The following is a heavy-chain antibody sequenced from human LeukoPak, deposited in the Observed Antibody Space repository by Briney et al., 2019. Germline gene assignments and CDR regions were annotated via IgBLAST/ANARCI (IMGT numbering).Heavy chain of an antibody. D-gene: IGHD1-14*01. V-gene: IGHV3-48*01. J-gene: IGHJ5*02. CDR3: ASGIDR. Sequence: GGSLRLSCAASGFTFSSYSMNWVRQAPGKGLEWVSYISISSSTIYYADSVKGRFTISRDNAKNSLYLQMNSLTVEDTARYYCASGIDRWGQGTLVTVSS. CDR2: ISISSSTI. CDR1: GFTFSSYS.